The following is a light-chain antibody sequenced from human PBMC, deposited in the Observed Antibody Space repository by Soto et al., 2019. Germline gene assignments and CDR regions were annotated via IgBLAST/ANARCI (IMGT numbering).Light chain of an antibody. CDR1: QSVSSD. V-gene: IGKV3-15*01. CDR3: QQYNNWPLT. CDR2: HAS. Sequence: EIVLTQSPAALSVSPGERATLSSRASQSVSSDLAWYQQKPGQSPRLLIYHASARATGVPARISGSGSGTEFTLTISSLQSEDFAVYYCQQYNNWPLTFGQGTKVDIK. J-gene: IGKJ1*01.